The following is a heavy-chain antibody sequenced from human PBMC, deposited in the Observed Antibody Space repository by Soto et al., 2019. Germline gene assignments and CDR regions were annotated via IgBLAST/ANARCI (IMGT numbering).Heavy chain of an antibody. J-gene: IGHJ4*02. D-gene: IGHD6-13*01. CDR3: AKDLKPYSSSWSPVG. CDR1: GFTFSSYG. CDR2: ISYDGSNK. Sequence: SLRLSCAASGFTFSSYGMHWVRQAPGKGLEWVAVISYDGSNKYYADSVKGRFTISRDNSKNTLYLQMNSLRAEDTAVYYCAKDLKPYSSSWSPVGWSQGTLVTVSS. V-gene: IGHV3-30*18.